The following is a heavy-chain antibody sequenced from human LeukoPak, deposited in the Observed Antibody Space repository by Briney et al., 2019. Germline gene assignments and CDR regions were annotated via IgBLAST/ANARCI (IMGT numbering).Heavy chain of an antibody. Sequence: ASVKVSCKASGYTFTSYYVHWVRQAPGQGLGWMGIIKPSAGKTGYAQKFQGRIAMTRDMSTSTVFMELNSLTSEDTAVYYCAREVNSFDYWGQGTLVTVSS. J-gene: IGHJ4*02. CDR1: GYTFTSYY. D-gene: IGHD3-22*01. CDR3: AREVNSFDY. CDR2: IKPSAGKT. V-gene: IGHV1-46*01.